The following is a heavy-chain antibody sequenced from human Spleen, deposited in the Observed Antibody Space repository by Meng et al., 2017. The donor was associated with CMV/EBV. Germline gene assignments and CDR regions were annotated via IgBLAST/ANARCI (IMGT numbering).Heavy chain of an antibody. V-gene: IGHV1-46*01. D-gene: IGHD6-13*01. J-gene: IGHJ4*02. CDR1: AYTFTTYY. CDR2: INPSVGNT. Sequence: SAYTFTTYYMHLVRQAPGQGLEWVGIINPSVGNTRYAQKFQGRVTMTRDTSTSTLYMELSSLRSEDTAVYYCARDPRAAGTGAYFDYWGQGTLVTVSS. CDR3: ARDPRAAGTGAYFDY.